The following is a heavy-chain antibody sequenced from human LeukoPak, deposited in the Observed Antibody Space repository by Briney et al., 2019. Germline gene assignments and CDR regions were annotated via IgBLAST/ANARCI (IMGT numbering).Heavy chain of an antibody. D-gene: IGHD1-7*01. V-gene: IGHV1-8*01. CDR1: GYTFTSYD. CDR3: ARRVSGWNYQTAEYFQH. Sequence: VSVQVSCKASGYTFTSYDINWVRQATGQGLKWMGWMNPNSGNTGYAQKFQGRVTMTKNTSISTAYMQLSSPRCENTRVYYCARRVSGWNYQTAEYFQHWGQGILVTVPS. CDR2: MNPNSGNT. J-gene: IGHJ1*01.